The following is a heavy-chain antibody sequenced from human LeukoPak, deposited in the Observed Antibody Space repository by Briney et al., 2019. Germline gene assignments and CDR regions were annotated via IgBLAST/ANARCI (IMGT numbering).Heavy chain of an antibody. V-gene: IGHV3-66*02. CDR3: AREISSGWTAIVRRRDAFDI. CDR2: IYSGGST. J-gene: IGHJ3*02. Sequence: GGSLRLSCAASGFTDSSSYMNWVRQAPGKGLEWVSVIYSGGSTYYADSMKGRFTISRDNSKNTLYLQMNSLRAEDTAVYYCAREISSGWTAIVRRRDAFDIWGQGTMVTVSS. CDR1: GFTDSSSY. D-gene: IGHD5-18*01.